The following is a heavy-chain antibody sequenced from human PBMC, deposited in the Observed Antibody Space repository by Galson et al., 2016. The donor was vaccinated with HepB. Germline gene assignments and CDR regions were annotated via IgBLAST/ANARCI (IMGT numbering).Heavy chain of an antibody. D-gene: IGHD3-22*01. V-gene: IGHV3-15*05. J-gene: IGHJ4*02. CDR3: GYDPQY. Sequence: SLRLSCAASGFPFGDAWMTWARQAPGKGLQWIARFKGRADGGTTDYAAPVKGRFIISRDDSQNKLFLQMNSLQTEDTGGYFCGYDPQYWGPGTLVPVSS. CDR2: FKGRADGGTT. CDR1: GFPFGDAW.